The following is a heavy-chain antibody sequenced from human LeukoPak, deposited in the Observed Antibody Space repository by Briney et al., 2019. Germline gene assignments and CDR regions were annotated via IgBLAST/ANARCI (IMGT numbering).Heavy chain of an antibody. CDR2: ISACNGNT. D-gene: IGHD3-9*01. Sequence: ASVKVSCKASGYTFTSYVISWVRQAPGQGLEWMGWISACNGNTKYAQKLQGRVTMTTDTSTSTAYMELRSLRSDDTAVYYCARVGYYDILTGYYGGGYYYYYMDVWGKGTTVTVSS. J-gene: IGHJ6*03. V-gene: IGHV1-18*01. CDR1: GYTFTSYV. CDR3: ARVGYYDILTGYYGGGYYYYYMDV.